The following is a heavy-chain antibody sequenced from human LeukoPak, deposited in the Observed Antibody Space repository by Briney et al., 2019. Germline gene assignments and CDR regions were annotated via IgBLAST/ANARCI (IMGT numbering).Heavy chain of an antibody. V-gene: IGHV3-9*01. D-gene: IGHD3-22*01. J-gene: IGHJ4*02. CDR1: GFTFDDYA. CDR2: ISWNSGSI. Sequence: PGGSLRLSCAASGFTFDDYAMHWVRQAPGKGLEWVSGISWNSGSIGYADSVEGRFTISRDNAKNSLYLQMNSLRAEDTAVYYCARVKLQGYYDSSPMRYFDYWGQGTLVTVSS. CDR3: ARVKLQGYYDSSPMRYFDY.